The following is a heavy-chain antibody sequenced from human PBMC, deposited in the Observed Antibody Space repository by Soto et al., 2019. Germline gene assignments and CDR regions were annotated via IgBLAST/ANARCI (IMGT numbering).Heavy chain of an antibody. CDR1: GGSISSGDYY. CDR2: IYYSGST. CDR3: ARRLEDYYYYGMDV. J-gene: IGHJ6*02. Sequence: PSETLSLTCTVSGGSISSGDYYWSWIRQPPGKGLEWIGYIYYSGSTYYNPSLKSRVTISVDTSKNQFSLKLSSVTAADTAVYYCARRLEDYYYYGMDVWGQGTTVTVSS. V-gene: IGHV4-30-4*01. D-gene: IGHD6-19*01.